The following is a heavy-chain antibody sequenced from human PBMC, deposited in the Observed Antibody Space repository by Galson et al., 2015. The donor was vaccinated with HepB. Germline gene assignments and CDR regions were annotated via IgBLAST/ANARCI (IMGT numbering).Heavy chain of an antibody. CDR1: GFTFSGSA. Sequence: SLRLSCAASGFTFSGSAMHWVRQASGKGLEWVGRIRSKANSYATAYAASVKGRFTISRDDSKNTAYLQMNSLKTEDTAVYYCARVSDSGWRGPIWGQGTMVTVSS. CDR2: IRSKANSYAT. CDR3: ARVSDSGWRGPI. V-gene: IGHV3-73*01. D-gene: IGHD6-25*01. J-gene: IGHJ3*02.